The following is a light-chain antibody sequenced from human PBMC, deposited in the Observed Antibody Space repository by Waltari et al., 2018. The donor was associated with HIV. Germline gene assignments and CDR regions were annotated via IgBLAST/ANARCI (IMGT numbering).Light chain of an antibody. CDR1: SSDVVGSKY. CDR3: NSYAGSNNWV. V-gene: IGLV2-8*01. Sequence: QSALTQPPSASGSPGQSVTLSCTGTSSDVVGSKYVSWYQQHPGKAPKLMIYEVNKRPSGVPDRFSGSKSANTASLTVSGLQADDEADYYCNSYAGSNNWVFGGGTKLTVL. J-gene: IGLJ3*02. CDR2: EVN.